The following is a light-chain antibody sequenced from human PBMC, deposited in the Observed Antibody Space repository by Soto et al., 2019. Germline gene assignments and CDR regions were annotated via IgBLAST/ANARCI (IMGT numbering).Light chain of an antibody. CDR1: QGISSA. Sequence: AIQLTQSPSSLSASVGDRVTITCRASQGISSALAWYQQKPGKSPNLLIYDVSSLESGVPSRFIGSGSATYFTLIISSLQPEDFATYYCQQFNTYPALTFGGGTKVEIK. CDR3: QQFNTYPALT. CDR2: DVS. V-gene: IGKV1-13*02. J-gene: IGKJ4*01.